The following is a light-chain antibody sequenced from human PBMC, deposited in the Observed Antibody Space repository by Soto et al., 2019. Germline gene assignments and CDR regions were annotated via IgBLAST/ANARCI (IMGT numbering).Light chain of an antibody. CDR1: QSVSSN. CDR2: GAS. V-gene: IGKV3-15*01. Sequence: EIVMTQSPATLSVSPGERATLSCRASQSVSSNLAWYQQKPGQAPRLLIYGASTRATGIPARFSGSGSGTEFTLIIRSRQSEDFAVYYCQQYNNWPYTFGQGTKLDIK. CDR3: QQYNNWPYT. J-gene: IGKJ2*01.